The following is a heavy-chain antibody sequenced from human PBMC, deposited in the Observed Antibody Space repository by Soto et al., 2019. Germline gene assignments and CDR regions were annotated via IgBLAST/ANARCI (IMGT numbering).Heavy chain of an antibody. CDR1: GGTFSSYG. CDR3: ARAAQPRDYYYGMDV. CDR2: IIPIFGTA. Sequence: QVQLVQSGAEVKKPGSSVKVSCKASGGTFSSYGISWVRQAPGQGLEWMGGIIPIFGTANYAQKFQGRVTITADESTSTAYMALSSLRVEDRAVYYCARAAQPRDYYYGMDVWGQGTTVTV. V-gene: IGHV1-69*12. J-gene: IGHJ6*02.